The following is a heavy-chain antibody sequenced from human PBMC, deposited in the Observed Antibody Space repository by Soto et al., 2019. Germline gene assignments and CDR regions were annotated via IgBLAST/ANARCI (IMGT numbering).Heavy chain of an antibody. J-gene: IGHJ4*02. CDR2: VSSSGDST. Sequence: GGSLRLSCAASGFTFSNYAMSWVRQAPGKGLEWVSTVSSSGDSTYYADSVKGRFTISRDNSKNRLYLQMNSLRVEDTAVYYCANTLGSCSGDSCPDYWGQGTLVTVSS. V-gene: IGHV3-23*01. CDR1: GFTFSNYA. D-gene: IGHD2-15*01. CDR3: ANTLGSCSGDSCPDY.